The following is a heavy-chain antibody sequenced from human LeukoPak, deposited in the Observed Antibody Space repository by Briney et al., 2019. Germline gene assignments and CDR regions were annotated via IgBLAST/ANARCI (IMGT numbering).Heavy chain of an antibody. CDR2: IYQSETA. Sequence: SETLSLTCTVSGYSISSGYFWGWMRQPPGKGLEWIGSIYQSETAHYNPSLKSRVTLSVDKSKNQLSLKVNSVTAADTAVYYCVANGWYSLEHWGQGTLVIVSS. J-gene: IGHJ1*01. V-gene: IGHV4-38-2*02. CDR3: VANGWYSLEH. D-gene: IGHD6-19*01. CDR1: GYSISSGYF.